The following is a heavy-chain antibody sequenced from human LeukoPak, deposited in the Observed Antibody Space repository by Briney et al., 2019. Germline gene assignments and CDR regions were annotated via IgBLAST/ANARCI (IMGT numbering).Heavy chain of an antibody. CDR1: GLLFSNYW. CDR3: ARRKEVQTTFDY. Sequence: PGGSLRLSCVASGLLFSNYWMGWVRQAPGKGREWVAYIKEDGGETYYVDSVKGRFTISRDNAKKSLDLQMNSLRDEDTAVYYWARRKEVQTTFDYWGQGTLVTVAS. J-gene: IGHJ4*02. CDR2: IKEDGGET. V-gene: IGHV3-7*01. D-gene: IGHD4/OR15-4a*01.